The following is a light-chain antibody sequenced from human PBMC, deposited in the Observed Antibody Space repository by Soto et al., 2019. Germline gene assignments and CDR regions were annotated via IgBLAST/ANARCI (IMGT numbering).Light chain of an antibody. CDR3: QHYNSYPWT. Sequence: DIQMTQSPSILSSSVGDRVTINCXASQSISSWLAWYQQKPGKAPNLLIHKASHLESGVPSRFSGSGSGTEFTLTISSLQPGDFATYYCQHYNSYPWTFCQGAKVDIK. V-gene: IGKV1-5*03. CDR1: QSISSW. J-gene: IGKJ1*01. CDR2: KAS.